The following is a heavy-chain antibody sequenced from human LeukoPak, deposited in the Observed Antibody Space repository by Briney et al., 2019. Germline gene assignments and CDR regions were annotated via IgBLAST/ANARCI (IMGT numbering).Heavy chain of an antibody. Sequence: HPGGSLRLSCAASGFTFSNTLMAWVRQAPGKGLDWVGNIHQDGGTRQYAHPVRGRFPISRDNPKTALSLEINSLRAEDTGLYHCARDMKGNLDYWGQGTLVTVSS. V-gene: IGHV3-7*01. D-gene: IGHD3-16*01. J-gene: IGHJ4*02. CDR3: ARDMKGNLDY. CDR1: GFTFSNTL. CDR2: IHQDGGTR.